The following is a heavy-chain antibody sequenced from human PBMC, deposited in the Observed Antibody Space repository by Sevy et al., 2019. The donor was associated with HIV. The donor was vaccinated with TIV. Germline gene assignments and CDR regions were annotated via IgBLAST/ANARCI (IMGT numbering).Heavy chain of an antibody. CDR2: IYYSGSI. CDR3: GRGGGSWYGGYYYYYYMDV. CDR1: GGSISSYY. Sequence: SETLSLTYTVSGGSISSYYWSWIRQPPGKGLEWIGYIYYSGSINYNPSLKSRVTISVDTSKNQFSLKLSSVTAADTAVYYCGRGGGSWYGGYYYYYYMDVWGKGTTVTVSS. J-gene: IGHJ6*03. D-gene: IGHD6-13*01. V-gene: IGHV4-59*01.